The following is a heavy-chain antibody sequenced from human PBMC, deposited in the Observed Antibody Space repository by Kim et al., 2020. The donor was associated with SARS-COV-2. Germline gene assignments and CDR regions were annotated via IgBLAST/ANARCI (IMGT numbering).Heavy chain of an antibody. CDR3: ARARKGAAAGPDAFDI. V-gene: IGHV3-13*05. Sequence: GGSLRLSCAASGFTFSSYDMHWVRQATGKGLEWVSAIGTAGDPYYPGSVKGRFTISRENAKNSLYLQMNSLRAGDTAVYYCARARKGAAAGPDAFDIWGQGTMVTVSS. J-gene: IGHJ3*02. CDR1: GFTFSSYD. CDR2: IGTAGDP. D-gene: IGHD6-13*01.